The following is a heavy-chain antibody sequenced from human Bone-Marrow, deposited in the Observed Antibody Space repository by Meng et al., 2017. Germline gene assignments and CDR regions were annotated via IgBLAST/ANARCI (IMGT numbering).Heavy chain of an antibody. Sequence: GESLKISCAASGFTFSSYEMNWVRQAPGKGLEWVSYINTSGSTIYYADSVKGRVTISRDNAKNSLYLQMNSLRAEDTAVYYCARDLSSSSWYYYYYGTDVWGQGTTVTVSS. CDR1: GFTFSSYE. V-gene: IGHV3-48*03. J-gene: IGHJ6*02. CDR3: ARDLSSSSWYYYYYGTDV. CDR2: INTSGSTI. D-gene: IGHD6-13*01.